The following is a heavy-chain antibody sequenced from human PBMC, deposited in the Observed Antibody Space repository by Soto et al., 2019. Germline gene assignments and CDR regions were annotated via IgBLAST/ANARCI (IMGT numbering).Heavy chain of an antibody. Sequence: GGSLRLSCAASGFDVTSDYMSWVRQAPGKGLEWVSIVYSGDSTYYIDSVKGRFTISRDHSKNTLSLQMNSLRVEDTAVYYCARAPKEWRSYWFFDLWGRGTLVTVSS. J-gene: IGHJ2*01. CDR1: GFDVTSDY. CDR2: VYSGDST. D-gene: IGHD3-3*01. V-gene: IGHV3-53*01. CDR3: ARAPKEWRSYWFFDL.